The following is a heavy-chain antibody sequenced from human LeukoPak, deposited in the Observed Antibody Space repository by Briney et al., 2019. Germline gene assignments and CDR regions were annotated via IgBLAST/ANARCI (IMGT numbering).Heavy chain of an antibody. D-gene: IGHD6-13*01. CDR1: GFTFSSYA. Sequence: GGSLRLSCAASGFTFSSYAMHWVRQAPGKGLEWVAVISYDGSNKYYADSVKGRFTISRDNSKNTLYLQMNSLRAEDTAVYYCARADSPYSSSPFGYWGQGTLVTVSS. CDR2: ISYDGSNK. V-gene: IGHV3-30-3*01. J-gene: IGHJ4*02. CDR3: ARADSPYSSSPFGY.